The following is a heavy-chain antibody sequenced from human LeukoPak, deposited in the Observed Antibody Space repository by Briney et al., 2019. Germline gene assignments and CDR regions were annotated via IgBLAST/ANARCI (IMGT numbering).Heavy chain of an antibody. CDR1: GFTVSSNY. D-gene: IGHD1-26*01. CDR2: IYSGGST. CDR3: ARPKGGYYYYYGMDV. Sequence: GGSLRLSCAASGFTVSSNYMSWVRQAPGKGLEWVSVIYSGGSTYYADSVKGRFTISRDNSKNTLYLQMNSLRAEGTVVYYCARPKGGYYYYYGMDVWGQGTTATVSS. V-gene: IGHV3-66*04. J-gene: IGHJ6*02.